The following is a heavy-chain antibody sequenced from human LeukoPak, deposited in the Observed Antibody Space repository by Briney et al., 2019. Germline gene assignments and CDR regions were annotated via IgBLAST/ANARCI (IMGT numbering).Heavy chain of an antibody. J-gene: IGHJ5*02. Sequence: PGGSLRLSCAASGFTVSSNYMSWVRQAPGKGLEWVSVIYSGGSTYYADSVKGRFTISRDNSKNTLYLQMNSLRAEDTAVYYCAKDRAGSGSYLLVHMKKNWFDPWGQGTLVTVSS. D-gene: IGHD1-26*01. CDR1: GFTVSSNY. CDR3: AKDRAGSGSYLLVHMKKNWFDP. CDR2: IYSGGST. V-gene: IGHV3-53*01.